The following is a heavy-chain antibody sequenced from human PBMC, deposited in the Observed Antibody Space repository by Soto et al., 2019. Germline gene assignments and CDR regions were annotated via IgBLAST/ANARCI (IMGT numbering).Heavy chain of an antibody. V-gene: IGHV3-15*07. CDR3: PTDWEAIVLVPAAMIGY. D-gene: IGHD2-2*01. CDR1: GFTFSNAW. J-gene: IGHJ4*02. CDR2: IKSKTYGGTT. Sequence: EVQLVESGGGLVKPGGSLRLSCAASGFTFSNAWMNWVRQAPGKGLEWVGRIKSKTYGGTTDYTAPVKGRFTISRDDSTTTLYLQMNSLKTDDTAGYYCPTDWEAIVLVPAAMIGYWGQGTRVTVSS.